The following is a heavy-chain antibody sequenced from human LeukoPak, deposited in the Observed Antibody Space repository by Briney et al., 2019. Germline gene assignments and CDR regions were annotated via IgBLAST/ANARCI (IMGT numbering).Heavy chain of an antibody. CDR3: ARDARGGDSSGLDY. CDR2: IYNSGTT. V-gene: IGHV4-61*02. J-gene: IGHJ4*02. Sequence: SETLSLTCIVSGGSISRGSYYWNWIRQPAGKGLEWMGRIYNSGTTYYSPSLKSRVTISVDTSKNQFSLKLSSVTAADTAVYYCARDARGGDSSGLDYWGQGTLVTVSP. CDR1: GGSISRGSYY. D-gene: IGHD3-22*01.